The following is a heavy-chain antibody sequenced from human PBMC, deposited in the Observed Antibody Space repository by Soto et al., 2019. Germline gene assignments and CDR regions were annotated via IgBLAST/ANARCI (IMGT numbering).Heavy chain of an antibody. J-gene: IGHJ3*02. Sequence: ASVKVSCKASGYTFASYAMHWVRQAPGQRLEWMGWINAGNGNTKYSQKLQGRVTMTRDASASTAYMELSSLRSEDTAVYYCARSMVGVVAATRDAFDTWGQGTMVTVSS. CDR3: ARSMVGVVAATRDAFDT. CDR1: GYTFASYA. V-gene: IGHV1-3*01. CDR2: INAGNGNT. D-gene: IGHD2-15*01.